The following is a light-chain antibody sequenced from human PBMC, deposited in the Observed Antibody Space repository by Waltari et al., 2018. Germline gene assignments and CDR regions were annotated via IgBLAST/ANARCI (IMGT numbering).Light chain of an antibody. CDR1: QGISTY. CDR2: AAS. V-gene: IGKV1-9*01. Sequence: IQLTQFPSSLSASVGDRVTIPCRASQGISTYLAWYHQKPGKAPRLLIYAASTLQSGVPSRFSGTGSGTDFALTISSLQPEDFATYYCQQLNTYPYTFGQGTKLEIK. J-gene: IGKJ2*01. CDR3: QQLNTYPYT.